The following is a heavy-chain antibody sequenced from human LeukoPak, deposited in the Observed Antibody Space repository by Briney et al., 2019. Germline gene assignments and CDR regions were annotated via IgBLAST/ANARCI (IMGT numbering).Heavy chain of an antibody. V-gene: IGHV3-48*02. CDR3: ARGRYSTAWYGGIDF. CDR1: GFTFNISS. CDR2: ITSGSTTI. Sequence: PGGSLSLSGVASGFTFNISSVNWLRQAPGKRLECVSYITSGSTTIQHAASLKGRFSISRDNANTSVSLPMNRLRDEDTAVYYCARGRYSTAWYGGIDFWGQGTLVTVSS. D-gene: IGHD6-19*01. J-gene: IGHJ4*02.